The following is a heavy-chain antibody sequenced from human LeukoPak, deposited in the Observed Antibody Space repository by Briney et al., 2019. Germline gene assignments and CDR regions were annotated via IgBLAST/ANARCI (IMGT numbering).Heavy chain of an antibody. Sequence: GGSLRLSCAASGFTFSSYAMSWVRQAPGKGLEWVGRTRNKANSYTTEYAASVKGRFTISRDDSKNSLYLQMNSLKTEDTAVYYCARENRDYGGNSDNHPHYYYYGMDVWGQGTTVTVSS. J-gene: IGHJ6*02. CDR2: TRNKANSYTT. D-gene: IGHD4-23*01. CDR1: GFTFSSYA. CDR3: ARENRDYGGNSDNHPHYYYYGMDV. V-gene: IGHV3-72*01.